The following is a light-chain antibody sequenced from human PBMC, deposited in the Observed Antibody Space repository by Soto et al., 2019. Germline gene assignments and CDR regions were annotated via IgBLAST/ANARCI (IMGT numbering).Light chain of an antibody. CDR3: LQATHWPWT. CDR1: QSLVSSNGNTF. V-gene: IGKV2-30*01. J-gene: IGKJ1*01. CDR2: KVS. Sequence: DVVMTQSPLSLPVTLGQPASISCRSSQSLVSSNGNTFLIWFQQRPGQSPRRLIYKVSNRVPAVPDGFTGSGSGTYLTREISRVEAEDVGVSYCLQATHWPWTFGQGNKVEIK.